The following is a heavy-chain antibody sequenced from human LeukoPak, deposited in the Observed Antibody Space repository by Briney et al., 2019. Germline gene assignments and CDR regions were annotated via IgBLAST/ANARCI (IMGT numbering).Heavy chain of an antibody. V-gene: IGHV3-48*04. CDR3: ARSHTWWYDWYFDL. CDR1: GFTFSSYS. J-gene: IGHJ2*01. D-gene: IGHD2-15*01. CDR2: ISSSGSTI. Sequence: GRSLRLSCAASGFTFSSYSMNWVRQAPGKGLEWVSYISSSGSTIYYADSVKGQFTISRDNAKNSLYLQMNSLRAEDTAVYYCARSHTWWYDWYFDLWGRGTLVTVSS.